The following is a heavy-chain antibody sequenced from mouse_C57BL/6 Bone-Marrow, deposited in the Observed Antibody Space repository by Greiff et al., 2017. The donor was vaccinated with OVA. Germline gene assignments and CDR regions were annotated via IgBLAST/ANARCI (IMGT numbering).Heavy chain of an antibody. CDR3: GKTGSGGYYFDY. D-gene: IGHD1-1*02. CDR2: IWTGGST. J-gene: IGHJ2*01. Sequence: VMLVESGPGLVQPSQSLSITCTASGFSLTSYGVHWVRQSPGKGLEWLGVIWTGGSTDYYAAYMSGPGITKDNSKSQVFFKMNSMQADDAAVYYCGKTGSGGYYFDYWGQGTTLTVSS. V-gene: IGHV2-5*01. CDR1: GFSLTSYG.